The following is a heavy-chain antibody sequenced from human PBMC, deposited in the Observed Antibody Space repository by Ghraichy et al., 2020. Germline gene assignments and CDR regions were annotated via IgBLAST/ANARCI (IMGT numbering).Heavy chain of an antibody. CDR1: GFTFSRFG. J-gene: IGHJ6*02. CDR3: ARERGYCSSSNCFRNYHHFGMDA. D-gene: IGHD2-15*01. CDR2: IWYDGSQK. Sequence: GGSLRLSCAASGFTFSRFGIHWVRQAPGKGLEWVAVIWYDGSQKYYADSVKGRVTISRDNSKNTLYLQMNSLRAEDTAVYYCARERGYCSSSNCFRNYHHFGMDAWGQGTTVTVSS. V-gene: IGHV3-33*01.